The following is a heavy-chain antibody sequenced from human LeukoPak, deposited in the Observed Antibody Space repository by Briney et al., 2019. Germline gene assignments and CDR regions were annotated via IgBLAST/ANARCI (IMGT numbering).Heavy chain of an antibody. D-gene: IGHD4-17*01. Sequence: GEALKISCKASGYKFTNYWIGWVRQMPGKGLGWMTIIYPYDSETRYSPSFQGQVTISADKSIGTMYLQWSSLTASDTAMYYCARALRTGQGDYVPVLWGQGTLVIVSS. CDR1: GYKFTNYW. V-gene: IGHV5-51*01. J-gene: IGHJ4*02. CDR2: IYPYDSET. CDR3: ARALRTGQGDYVPVL.